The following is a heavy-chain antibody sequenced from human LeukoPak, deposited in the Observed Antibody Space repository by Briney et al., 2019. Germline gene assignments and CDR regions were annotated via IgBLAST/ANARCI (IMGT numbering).Heavy chain of an antibody. V-gene: IGHV1-8*01. CDR2: MNPSCGKT. J-gene: IGHJ6*03. CDR1: GYTFTSYD. D-gene: IGHD6-13*01. Sequence: ASVKVSCKASGYTFTSYDFNWVRQPTSQRLEWMGWMNPSCGKTCYAQKFQGRVTMTRNTSISTAYMELSSLRSEDTAVYYCARGLRGGIAAAGSDPYYGYYMDVWGKGTTVTVSS. CDR3: ARGLRGGIAAAGSDPYYGYYMDV.